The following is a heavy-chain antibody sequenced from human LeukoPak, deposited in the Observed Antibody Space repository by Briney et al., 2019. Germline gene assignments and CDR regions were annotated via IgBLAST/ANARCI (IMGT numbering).Heavy chain of an antibody. CDR3: ARGRITVTGAIHYYMDV. CDR2: INSDGTTR. V-gene: IGHV3-74*01. Sequence: GGSLRLSCAASGFTFKYHWMDWVRQAPGKGLVWVSRINSDGTTRNYADSVKGRFTISRDNAKQTLYLQMNSLRVEDTAVYFCARGRITVTGAIHYYMDVWGNGTTVIVSS. J-gene: IGHJ6*03. CDR1: GFTFKYHW. D-gene: IGHD1-1*01.